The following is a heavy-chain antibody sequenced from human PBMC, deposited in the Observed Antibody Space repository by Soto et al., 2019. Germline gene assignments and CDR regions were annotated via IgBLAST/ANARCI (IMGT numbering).Heavy chain of an antibody. CDR3: ATSPRFAFDF. D-gene: IGHD3-16*01. Sequence: VQLQESGPGLVKPSETLSLICTVSGGSVSGDKNYWSWIRQSPGKGLEWIGYISYSGATNYNPSLKSRLTISVDRSKNQFALKLSSVTASDTALYYCATSPRFAFDFWGQGTTVIVSS. CDR2: ISYSGAT. CDR1: GGSVSGDKNY. V-gene: IGHV4-61*01. J-gene: IGHJ3*01.